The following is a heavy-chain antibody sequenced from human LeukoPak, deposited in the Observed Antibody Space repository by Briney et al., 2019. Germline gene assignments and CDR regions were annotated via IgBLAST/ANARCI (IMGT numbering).Heavy chain of an antibody. CDR3: AKVRDGDDILTGYYDY. Sequence: PGGSLRLSCAASGFTFSSYGMHWVRQAPGKGLEWVAVISYDGSNKYYADSVKGRFTISRDNSKNTLYLQMSSLRAEDTAVYYCAKVRDGDDILTGYYDYWGQGTLVTVSS. CDR1: GFTFSSYG. D-gene: IGHD3-9*01. CDR2: ISYDGSNK. V-gene: IGHV3-30*18. J-gene: IGHJ4*02.